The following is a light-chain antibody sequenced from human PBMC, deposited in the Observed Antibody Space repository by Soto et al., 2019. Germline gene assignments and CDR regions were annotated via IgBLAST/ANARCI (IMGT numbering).Light chain of an antibody. J-gene: IGKJ5*01. CDR3: IQRRQLPVS. CDR1: QSLLHSTGNNN. Sequence: DIVLPQSPLSLPVTPGEPASISCRSSQSLLHSTGNNNLDWYLQKPGQPPQLLIYWGSSRVSGVLHRFSGSGSCTDFTLKISRVEAADVGVYYCIQRRQLPVSFGKGTRVDIK. V-gene: IGKV2-28*01. CDR2: WGS.